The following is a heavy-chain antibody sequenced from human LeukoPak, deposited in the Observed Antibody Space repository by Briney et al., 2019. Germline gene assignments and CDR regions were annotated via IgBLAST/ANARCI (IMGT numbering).Heavy chain of an antibody. Sequence: GRSLRLSCAASGFTFSSYGMHWVRQAPGKGLERVAVISYDGSNKYYADSVKGRFTISRDNSKNTLYLQMNSLRAEDTAVYYCARGPPATVTTIGYFDYWGQGTLVTVSS. J-gene: IGHJ4*02. CDR3: ARGPPATVTTIGYFDY. D-gene: IGHD4-17*01. CDR1: GFTFSSYG. V-gene: IGHV3-30*03. CDR2: ISYDGSNK.